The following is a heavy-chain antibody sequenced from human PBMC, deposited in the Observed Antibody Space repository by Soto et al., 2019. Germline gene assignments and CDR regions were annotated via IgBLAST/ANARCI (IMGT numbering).Heavy chain of an antibody. CDR1: GESISSYY. D-gene: IGHD3-9*01. Sequence: LSLTCTLSGESISSYYWSWIRQPPGKGLEWIGYIYYSGSTNYNPSLESRVTISVDTSKNQFSLKLSSVTAADTAVYYCASTKTYYDILTGHSPHNWFDPWGQGTLVTVSS. V-gene: IGHV4-59*01. J-gene: IGHJ5*02. CDR3: ASTKTYYDILTGHSPHNWFDP. CDR2: IYYSGST.